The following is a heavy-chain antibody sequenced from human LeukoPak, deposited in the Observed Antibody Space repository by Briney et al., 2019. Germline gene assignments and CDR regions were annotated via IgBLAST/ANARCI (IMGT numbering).Heavy chain of an antibody. V-gene: IGHV4-4*02. CDR1: DGSVSSSNW. J-gene: IGHJ4*02. CDR3: ARYLED. Sequence: PSGPLSLTCTVSDGSVSSSNWWSWVRQPPGKGLEWIGEIYHTGSTNYNPSLKSRVAISMDKSKNQFSLKLSSVTAADTAMYYCARYLEDWGQGTLVTVSS. CDR2: IYHTGST.